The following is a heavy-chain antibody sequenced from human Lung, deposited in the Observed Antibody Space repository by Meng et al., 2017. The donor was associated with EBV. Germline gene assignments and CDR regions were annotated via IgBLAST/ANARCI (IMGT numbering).Heavy chain of an antibody. CDR3: ARDPSNTSGRYAYFDY. Sequence: GHVVQSGGWVKKPGASVKVSCKASGYTFTHHGISWIRQVPGQGLEWMGWISCYNGDTNYAQKLQGRVTMTTDTSTNTAYMDLRGLRSDDTAVYYCARDPSNTSGRYAYFDYWGQGTLVTVSS. D-gene: IGHD6-19*01. CDR2: ISCYNGDT. CDR1: GYTFTHHG. V-gene: IGHV1-18*01. J-gene: IGHJ4*02.